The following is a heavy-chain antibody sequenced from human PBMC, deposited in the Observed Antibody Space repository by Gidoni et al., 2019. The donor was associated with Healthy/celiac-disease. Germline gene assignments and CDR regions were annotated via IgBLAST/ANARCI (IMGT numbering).Heavy chain of an antibody. CDR3: AKDIYDTAIDY. D-gene: IGHD3-22*01. CDR2: ISYDGSNK. Sequence: QVQLVASGGGVVQPGRSLRLSCAASGFTFSSYGMHWVRQAPGKGLEWVAVISYDGSNKYYADSVKGRFTISRDNSKNTLYLQMNSLRAEDTAVYYCAKDIYDTAIDYWGQGTLVTVSS. CDR1: GFTFSSYG. J-gene: IGHJ4*02. V-gene: IGHV3-30*18.